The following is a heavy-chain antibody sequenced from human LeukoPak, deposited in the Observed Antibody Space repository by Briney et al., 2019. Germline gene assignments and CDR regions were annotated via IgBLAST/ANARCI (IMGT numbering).Heavy chain of an antibody. Sequence: GGSLRLSCAASGFTVSSNYMSWVRQAPGKGLEWVSVIYSGGSTYYSDSVKGRFTISRDNSKNTMYLQMNSLRAEDTAVYYCATHPGYCSSTSCPYYYYYYMDVWGKGTTVTVSS. CDR1: GFTVSSNY. V-gene: IGHV3-53*01. J-gene: IGHJ6*03. CDR3: ATHPGYCSSTSCPYYYYYYMDV. CDR2: IYSGGST. D-gene: IGHD2-2*01.